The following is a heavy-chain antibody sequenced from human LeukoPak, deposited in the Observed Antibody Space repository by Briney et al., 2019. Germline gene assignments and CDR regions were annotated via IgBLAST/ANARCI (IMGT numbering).Heavy chain of an antibody. CDR3: AKRFTMVRGVIIDDFAFDI. CDR2: ISYDGNYE. Sequence: GGSLRLSCTASGFIFSHYGMHWVRQAPGKGLEWVAVISYDGNYEFYVDSVKGRFTISRDNSNNMLCLQMNSLRPEDTAVYYCAKRFTMVRGVIIDDFAFDIWGQGTMVTVSS. CDR1: GFIFSHYG. V-gene: IGHV3-30*18. D-gene: IGHD3-10*01. J-gene: IGHJ3*02.